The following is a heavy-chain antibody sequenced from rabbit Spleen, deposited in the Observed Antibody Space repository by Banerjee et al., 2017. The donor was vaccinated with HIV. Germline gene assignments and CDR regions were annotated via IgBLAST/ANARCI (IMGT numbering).Heavy chain of an antibody. CDR1: GFDFSNGDH. Sequence: QSLEESGGDLVTLGTSLTLTCKASGFDFSNGDHMCWVRQAPGKGLEWIGCIYTGSSGSTQYASWAKGRFTISKTSSTTVTLQMTSLTAADTATYFCARDHSSSGYWGFNWWGPGTLVTVS. D-gene: IGHD1-1*01. CDR3: ARDHSSSGYWGFNW. J-gene: IGHJ4*01. CDR2: IYTGSSGST. V-gene: IGHV1S40*01.